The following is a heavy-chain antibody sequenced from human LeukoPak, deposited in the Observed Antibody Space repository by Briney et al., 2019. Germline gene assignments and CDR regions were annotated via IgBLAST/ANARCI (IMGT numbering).Heavy chain of an antibody. D-gene: IGHD4-11*01. CDR2: IYYNGDT. J-gene: IGHJ5*02. Sequence: SETLSLTCSVSGGSISSSRSYWGWIRQTPGKGLEWVGSIYYNGDTYYDPSFKSRVSMSVDTAKNQISLILTSVTAADTAVYYCSREGYSCPNWFDTWGQGTLVTVPS. CDR1: GGSISSSRSY. CDR3: SREGYSCPNWFDT. V-gene: IGHV4-39*07.